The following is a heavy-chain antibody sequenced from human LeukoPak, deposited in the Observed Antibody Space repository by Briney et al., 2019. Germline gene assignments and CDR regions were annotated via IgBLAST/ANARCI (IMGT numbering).Heavy chain of an antibody. J-gene: IGHJ3*02. CDR3: ARDQGTTVTSYAFDI. V-gene: IGHV3-23*01. Sequence: GSLRLSCAASGFTFSSYAMSWVRQAPGKGLEWVSAISGSGGSTYYADSVKGRFTISRDNSKNTLYLQMNSLRAEDTAVYSCARDQGTTVTSYAFDIWGEGTMVTVSS. CDR1: GFTFSSYA. CDR2: ISGSGGST. D-gene: IGHD4-17*01.